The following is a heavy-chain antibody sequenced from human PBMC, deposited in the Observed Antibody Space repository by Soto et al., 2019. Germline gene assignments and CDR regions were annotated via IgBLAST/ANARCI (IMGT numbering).Heavy chain of an antibody. CDR3: AMVDVYVTPTPQHV. D-gene: IGHD3-16*01. Sequence: QVQLVQSGAEVKNPGASVKVSCKASGYRFTSYGIGWVRQAPGQGLEWMGWINAYNGNTNYAQNLQGRVTLTTDTSPSTAYMALRSLRSNDPAVYYCAMVDVYVTPTPQHVWGQGTTVTVSS. V-gene: IGHV1-18*01. CDR2: INAYNGNT. CDR1: GYRFTSYG. J-gene: IGHJ6*02.